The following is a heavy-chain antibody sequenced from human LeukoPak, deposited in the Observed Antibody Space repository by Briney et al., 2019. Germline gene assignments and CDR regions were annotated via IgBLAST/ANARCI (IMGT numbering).Heavy chain of an antibody. CDR2: ISSSGSTI. CDR1: GFTFSDYY. CDR3: ARDAFLCSGGSCYFYYYYYGMDV. J-gene: IGHJ6*02. Sequence: GGSLRLSCAASGFTFSDYYMSWIRQAPGKGLEWVSYISSSGSTIYYAGSVKGRFTISRDNAKNSLYLQMNSLRAEDTAVYYCARDAFLCSGGSCYFYYYYYGMDVWGQGTTVTVSS. V-gene: IGHV3-11*04. D-gene: IGHD2-15*01.